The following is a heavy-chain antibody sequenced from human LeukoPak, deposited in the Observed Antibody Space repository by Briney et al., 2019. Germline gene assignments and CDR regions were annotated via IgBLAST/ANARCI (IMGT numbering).Heavy chain of an antibody. Sequence: ASVKASCKASGYTFTSYDINWVRQATGQGLEWMGWMNPNSGNTGYAQKFQGRVTMTRNTSISTAYMELSSLRSEDTAVYYCARSRGVYVWGSYRPFDYWGQGTLVTVSS. D-gene: IGHD3-16*02. J-gene: IGHJ4*02. V-gene: IGHV1-8*01. CDR1: GYTFTSYD. CDR3: ARSRGVYVWGSYRPFDY. CDR2: MNPNSGNT.